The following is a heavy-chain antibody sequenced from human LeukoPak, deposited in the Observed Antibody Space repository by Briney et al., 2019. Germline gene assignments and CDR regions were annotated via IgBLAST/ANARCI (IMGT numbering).Heavy chain of an antibody. Sequence: PGRSLRLSCAASGFTFSSYAMHWVRQAPGKGLEWVAVISYDGSNKYYADSVKGRFTISRDNSKNTLCLQMNSLRAEDTAVYYCARGYCSSTSCYTVDYWGQGTLVTVSS. V-gene: IGHV3-30-3*01. D-gene: IGHD2-2*02. CDR3: ARGYCSSTSCYTVDY. CDR1: GFTFSSYA. CDR2: ISYDGSNK. J-gene: IGHJ4*02.